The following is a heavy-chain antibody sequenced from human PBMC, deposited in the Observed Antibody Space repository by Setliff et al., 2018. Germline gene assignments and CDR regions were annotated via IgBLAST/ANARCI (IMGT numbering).Heavy chain of an antibody. D-gene: IGHD2-2*01. J-gene: IGHJ4*02. CDR3: ARLVRYCTRTSCQRTPGAEY. CDR1: GGTFSSSG. Sequence: ASVKVSCKSSGGTFSSSGITWVRQAPGQGLQWLGRFIPILGATNYAQNFQGRVTLTTDTSTSTAYMEVKSLTSDDTAVYYCARLVRYCTRTSCQRTPGAEYWGQGTLVTVSS. V-gene: IGHV1-69*05. CDR2: FIPILGAT.